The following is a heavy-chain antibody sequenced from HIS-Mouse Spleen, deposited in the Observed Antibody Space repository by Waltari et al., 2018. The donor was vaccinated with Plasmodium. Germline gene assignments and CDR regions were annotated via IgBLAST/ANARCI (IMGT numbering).Heavy chain of an antibody. J-gene: IGHJ4*02. CDR2: ISYDGSNK. Sequence: QVQLVESGGGVVQPGRSLRLSCAASGFPFSSYGKHWGRQAPGKGLEWVAVISYDGSNKYYADAVKGRFTISRDNSKNTLYLQMNSLRAEDTAVYYCAKDRRSSSWYVDYWGQGTLVTVSS. CDR1: GFPFSSYG. CDR3: AKDRRSSSWYVDY. V-gene: IGHV3-30*18. D-gene: IGHD6-13*01.